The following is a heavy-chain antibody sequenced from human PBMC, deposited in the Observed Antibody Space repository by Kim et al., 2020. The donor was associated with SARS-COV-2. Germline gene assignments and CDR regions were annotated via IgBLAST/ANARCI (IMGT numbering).Heavy chain of an antibody. CDR1: GYTFTSYG. J-gene: IGHJ5*02. Sequence: ASVKVSCKASGYTFTSYGISWVRQAPGQGLEWMGWISAYNGNTNYAQKLQGRVTMTTDTSTSTAYMELRSLRSDDTAVYYCARSTSIAARPVWFDPWGQGTLVTVSS. CDR2: ISAYNGNT. CDR3: ARSTSIAARPVWFDP. V-gene: IGHV1-18*01. D-gene: IGHD6-6*01.